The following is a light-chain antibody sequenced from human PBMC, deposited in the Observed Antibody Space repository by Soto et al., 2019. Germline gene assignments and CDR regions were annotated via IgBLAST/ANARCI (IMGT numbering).Light chain of an antibody. CDR2: DVS. Sequence: DIRMTQSPSTVSAYVGDSVTITCRARQSITTWLAWYQQRPGKAPKLLIYDVSSLQSGVPSRFSGSGSGTEFTLTISSLQPYDFATYYCQHYKMYSPWTFGQGTKVEIK. V-gene: IGKV1-5*01. J-gene: IGKJ1*01. CDR3: QHYKMYSPWT. CDR1: QSITTW.